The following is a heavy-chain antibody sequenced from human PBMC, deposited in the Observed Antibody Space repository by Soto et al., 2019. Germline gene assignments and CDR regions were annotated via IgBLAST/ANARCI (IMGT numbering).Heavy chain of an antibody. CDR3: AKDRRAGGNYGFYSDF. D-gene: IGHD1-7*01. CDR1: GFTFSSYG. J-gene: IGHJ4*02. Sequence: EVQLLESGGGLVQPGGSLRLSCAASGFTFSSYGMTWVRQAPGKGLEWVSFSSATGAGTYYADSVKGRFTISRDNSKNTLYLQMTRRRADVPAVHDCAKDRRAGGNYGFYSDFWGQGALVIVSS. V-gene: IGHV3-23*01. CDR2: SSATGAGT.